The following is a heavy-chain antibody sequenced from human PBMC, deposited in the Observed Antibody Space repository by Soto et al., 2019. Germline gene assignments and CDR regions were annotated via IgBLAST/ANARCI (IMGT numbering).Heavy chain of an antibody. D-gene: IGHD6-6*01. V-gene: IGHV4-30-4*01. CDR1: GGSISSGDYY. Sequence: QVQLQESGPGLVKPSQTLSLTCTVSGGSISSGDYYWSWLRQPPGKGLEWIGYIYHSGSTYYNPSLKSRVTISVDTSKNQFSLKLSSVTAADTAVYYCAIERPDGARLDPWGQGTLVTVSS. CDR3: AIERPDGARLDP. CDR2: IYHSGST. J-gene: IGHJ5*02.